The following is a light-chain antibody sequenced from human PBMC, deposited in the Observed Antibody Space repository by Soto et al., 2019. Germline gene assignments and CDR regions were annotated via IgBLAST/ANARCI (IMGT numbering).Light chain of an antibody. CDR3: QQYGSSLYT. J-gene: IGKJ2*01. CDR1: QSVSSSY. Sequence: EIVLTQSPGTLSLSPGERATLSCRASQSVSSSYLAWFQQQPGQAPRLLIYGASTRATGIPDRFSGSGSGTEFTLTISRLEPEDFAVYYCQQYGSSLYTFGQGTKLEIK. CDR2: GAS. V-gene: IGKV3-20*01.